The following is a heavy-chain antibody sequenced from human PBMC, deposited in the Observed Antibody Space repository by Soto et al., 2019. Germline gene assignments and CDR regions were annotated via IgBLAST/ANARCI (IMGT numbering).Heavy chain of an antibody. J-gene: IGHJ4*02. CDR3: AKYGSGSFY. V-gene: IGHV4-31*03. D-gene: IGHD3-10*01. Sequence: SETLPLTCTVSGGSISSGGYCWSWIRQHPGKGLEWIGYIYYSGTTYYNPSLKSRVTISVDTSKNQFSLKLSSATAADTAMYYCAKYGSGSFYWGQGTLVTVSS. CDR1: GGSISSGGYC. CDR2: IYYSGTT.